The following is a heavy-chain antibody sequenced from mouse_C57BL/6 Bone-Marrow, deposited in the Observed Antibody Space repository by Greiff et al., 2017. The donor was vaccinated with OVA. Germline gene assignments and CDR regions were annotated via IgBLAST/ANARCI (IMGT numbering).Heavy chain of an antibody. V-gene: IGHV1-7*01. J-gene: IGHJ2*01. D-gene: IGHD2-14*01. CDR1: GYTFTSYW. CDR2: INPSSGYT. Sequence: LQESGAELAKPGASVKLSCKASGYTFTSYWMHWVKQRPGQGLEWIGYINPSSGYTKYNQKFKDMATLTADKSSSTAYMQLSSLTYEDSAVYYCASYRYFDYWGQGTTLTVSS. CDR3: ASYRYFDY.